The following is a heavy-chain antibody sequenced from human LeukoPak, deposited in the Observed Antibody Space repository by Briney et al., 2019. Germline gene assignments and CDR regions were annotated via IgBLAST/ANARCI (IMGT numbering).Heavy chain of an antibody. V-gene: IGHV1-69*13. CDR3: ARVAARGVDYGSGSRDY. D-gene: IGHD3-10*01. CDR2: IIPIFGTA. Sequence: GASVKVSCKASGGTYSSYAISWVRQAPGQGLEWMVGIIPIFGTANYAQKFQGRVTITADESTSTAYMELSSLRSEDTAVYYCARVAARGVDYGSGSRDYWGQGTLVTVSS. CDR1: GGTYSSYA. J-gene: IGHJ4*02.